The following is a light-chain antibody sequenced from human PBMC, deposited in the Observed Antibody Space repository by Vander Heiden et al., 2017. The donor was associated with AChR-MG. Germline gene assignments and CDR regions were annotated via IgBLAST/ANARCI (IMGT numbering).Light chain of an antibody. CDR3: CSYAGSYPG. J-gene: IGLJ3*02. CDR2: DVS. V-gene: IGLV2-11*01. CDR1: SSDVGGYNY. Sequence: QSALTQPRSVSGSPGQSVTISCTGTSSDVGGYNYVSWYQQHPGKAPKLMIYDVSKRPSGVPDRFSGSKSGNTASLTISGLQAEDEAYYYCCSYAGSYPGFGGGTKLTV.